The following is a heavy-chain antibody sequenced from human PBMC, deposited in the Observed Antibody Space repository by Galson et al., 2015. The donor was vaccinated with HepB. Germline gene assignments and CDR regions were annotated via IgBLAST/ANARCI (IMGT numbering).Heavy chain of an antibody. CDR1: GFTFSSYS. CDR3: ARVVRRMVRGGSYASDI. Sequence: SLRLSCAASGFTFSSYSMNWVRQAPGKGLEWVSSISSSSSYIYYADSVKGRFTISRDNAKNSLYLQMNSLRAEDTAVYYCARVVRRMVRGGSYASDIWGQGTMVTVSS. D-gene: IGHD3-10*01. J-gene: IGHJ3*02. V-gene: IGHV3-21*01. CDR2: ISSSSSYI.